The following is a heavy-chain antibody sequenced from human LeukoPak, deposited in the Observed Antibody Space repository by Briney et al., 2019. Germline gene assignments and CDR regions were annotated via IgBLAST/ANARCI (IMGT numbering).Heavy chain of an antibody. CDR1: GDSISNYH. J-gene: IGHJ3*02. CDR3: ARPNAFDI. V-gene: IGHV4-59*08. Sequence: SETLSLTCTVSGDSISNYHWSWIRQPQGKGLEWIGCIFYSGSTYYNPSLKSRVTISVDTSKNQFSLRLSSVTTADTAVYYCARPNAFDIWGPETMVTVSS. CDR2: IFYSGST.